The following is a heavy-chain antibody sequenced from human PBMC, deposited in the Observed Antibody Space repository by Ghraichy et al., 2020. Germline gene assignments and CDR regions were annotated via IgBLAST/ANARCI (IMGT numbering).Heavy chain of an antibody. J-gene: IGHJ4*02. CDR3: AHRHTYLLFDY. Sequence: SGPTLVKPTQTFTLTCTFSGFSVTAFGEGVGWVRQPPGKALEWLGLIYWTGEERYSPSLKSRLTITKDTSRNRVVLTMTNMDPVDTATYYCAHRHTYLLFDYWGQGTLVTVSS. CDR2: IYWTGEE. V-gene: IGHV2-5*01. D-gene: IGHD2/OR15-2a*01. CDR1: GFSVTAFGEG.